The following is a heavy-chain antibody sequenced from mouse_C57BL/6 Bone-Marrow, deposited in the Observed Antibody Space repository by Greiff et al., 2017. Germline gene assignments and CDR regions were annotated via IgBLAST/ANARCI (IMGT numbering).Heavy chain of an antibody. CDR3: ARKRLRRTGFAY. V-gene: IGHV5-17*01. D-gene: IGHD2-4*01. J-gene: IGHJ3*01. Sequence: EVHLVESGGGLVKPGGSLKLSCAASGFTFSDYGMHWVRQAPEKGLEWVAYISSGSSTIYYADKVKGRFTISRDNAKNTLFLQMTSLRSEDTAMYYCARKRLRRTGFAYWGQGTLVTVAA. CDR1: GFTFSDYG. CDR2: ISSGSSTI.